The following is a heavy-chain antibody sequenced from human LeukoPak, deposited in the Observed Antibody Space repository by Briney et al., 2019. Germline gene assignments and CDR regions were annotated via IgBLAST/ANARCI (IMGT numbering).Heavy chain of an antibody. Sequence: ASVKVSCKASGYTFTSYYMHWVRQAPGQGLEWMGIINPSGGSTSYAQKFPGRVTMTRDTSTSTVYMELSSLRSEDTAVYYCAREDINHRVGYWGQGTLVTVSS. D-gene: IGHD1-14*01. CDR2: INPSGGST. V-gene: IGHV1-46*01. J-gene: IGHJ4*02. CDR1: GYTFTSYY. CDR3: AREDINHRVGY.